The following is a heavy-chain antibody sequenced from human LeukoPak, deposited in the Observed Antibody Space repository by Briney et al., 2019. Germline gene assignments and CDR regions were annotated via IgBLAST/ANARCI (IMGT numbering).Heavy chain of an antibody. D-gene: IGHD3-3*01. J-gene: IGHJ6*02. V-gene: IGHV3-23*01. Sequence: GSLRLSCAASGFTFSSHAMGWVRKPPGKGLEWASSITGSGGSTYYGDSVKGRFTISRDNSKNTLYLQMNSLRAEDTAVYYCAKDGGGSLEWLPPMDVWGQGTTVTVSS. CDR1: GFTFSSHA. CDR3: AKDGGGSLEWLPPMDV. CDR2: ITGSGGST.